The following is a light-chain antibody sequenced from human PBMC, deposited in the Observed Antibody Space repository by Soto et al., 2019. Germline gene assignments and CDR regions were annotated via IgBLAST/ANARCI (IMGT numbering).Light chain of an antibody. V-gene: IGKV3-15*01. Sequence: EIVMTQSPATLSVSPVERATLSCRASQSVSGNLAWYQQQPGQVPRLLIYGASTRATGIPARFSGSGSGTEVTLTISSLQSEDFAVYYCQQYNNWPRTFGQGTKVEIK. CDR3: QQYNNWPRT. CDR2: GAS. J-gene: IGKJ1*01. CDR1: QSVSGN.